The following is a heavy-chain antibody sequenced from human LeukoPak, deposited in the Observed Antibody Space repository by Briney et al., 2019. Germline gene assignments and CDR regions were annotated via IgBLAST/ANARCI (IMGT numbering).Heavy chain of an antibody. D-gene: IGHD2-21*02. Sequence: SVKVSCKASGYTFTAYYIHWVRQAPGQGLEWMGRINPKNGDTNYAQKFQDRVTMTRDTSMSAAYMELSSLRSEDTAVYYCAIHGYCGGDCYSGPFDYWGQGTLVTVSS. CDR2: INPKNGDT. CDR1: GYTFTAYY. V-gene: IGHV1-2*06. CDR3: AIHGYCGGDCYSGPFDY. J-gene: IGHJ4*02.